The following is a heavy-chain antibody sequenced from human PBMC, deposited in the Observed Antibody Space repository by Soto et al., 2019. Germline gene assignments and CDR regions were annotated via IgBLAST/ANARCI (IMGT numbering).Heavy chain of an antibody. Sequence: LSLTCTVSGGSISSGDYYWSWIRQPPGKGLEWIGYIYYSGSTYYNPSLKSRVTISVDTSKNQFSLKLSSVTAADTAVYYCARAEDYCGGDCYYYYYGMDVWGQGTTVTVSS. CDR2: IYYSGST. V-gene: IGHV4-30-4*01. D-gene: IGHD2-21*02. J-gene: IGHJ6*02. CDR3: ARAEDYCGGDCYYYYYGMDV. CDR1: GGSISSGDYY.